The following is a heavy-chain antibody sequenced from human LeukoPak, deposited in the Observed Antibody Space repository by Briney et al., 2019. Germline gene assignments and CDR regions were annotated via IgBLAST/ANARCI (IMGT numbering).Heavy chain of an antibody. V-gene: IGHV1-8*02. Sequence: ASVKVSCKASGYTFTSYDINWVRQATGQGLEWMGWMNPNSGNTGYAQKFQGRVTMTTDTSTSTAYMELRSLRSDDTAVYYCARVGEAAAGTYNRHYFDYWGQGTLVTVSS. CDR3: ARVGEAAAGTYNRHYFDY. CDR1: GYTFTSYD. D-gene: IGHD6-13*01. J-gene: IGHJ4*02. CDR2: MNPNSGNT.